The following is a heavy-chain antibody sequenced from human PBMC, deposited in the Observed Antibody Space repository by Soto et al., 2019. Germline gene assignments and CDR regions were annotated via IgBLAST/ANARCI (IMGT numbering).Heavy chain of an antibody. CDR2: ISYSGST. J-gene: IGHJ4*02. CDR3: VRGGGYGSFDF. D-gene: IGHD2-21*02. V-gene: IGHV4-59*01. Sequence: SETLSLTCSVSGASIRTYFWSWIRQPPGKGLEWIGYISYSGSTTYYNPSLKSRVTMSADTSKNQFSLRLNSVTAADTAVYYCVRGGGYGSFDFWGQGIQVTVS. CDR1: GASIRTYF.